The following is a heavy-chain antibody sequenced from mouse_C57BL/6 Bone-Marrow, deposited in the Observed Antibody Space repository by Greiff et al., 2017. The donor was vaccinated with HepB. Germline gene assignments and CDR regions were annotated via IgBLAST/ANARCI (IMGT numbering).Heavy chain of an antibody. CDR3: ARGFITDYAMDY. Sequence: EVQGVESGGGLVQSGRSLRLSCATSGFTFSDFYMEWVRQAPGKGLEWIAASRNKANDYTTEYSASVKGRFIVSRDTSQSILYLQMNALRAEDTAIYYCARGFITDYAMDYWGQGTSVTVSS. V-gene: IGHV7-1*01. CDR1: GFTFSDFY. CDR2: SRNKANDYTT. J-gene: IGHJ4*01. D-gene: IGHD1-1*01.